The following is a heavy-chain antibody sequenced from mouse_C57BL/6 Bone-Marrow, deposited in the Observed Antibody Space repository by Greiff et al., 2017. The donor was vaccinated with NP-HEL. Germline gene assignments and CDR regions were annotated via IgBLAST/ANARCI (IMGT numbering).Heavy chain of an antibody. CDR3: AREKNYYGSRDAMDY. V-gene: IGHV1-69*01. J-gene: IGHJ4*01. Sequence: QVQLKQSGAELVMPGASVKLSCKASGYTFTSYWMHWVKQRPGQGLEWIGEIDPSDSYTNYNQKFKGKSTLTVDKSSSTAYMQLSSLTSEDSAVYYCAREKNYYGSRDAMDYWGQGTSVTVSS. D-gene: IGHD1-1*01. CDR2: IDPSDSYT. CDR1: GYTFTSYW.